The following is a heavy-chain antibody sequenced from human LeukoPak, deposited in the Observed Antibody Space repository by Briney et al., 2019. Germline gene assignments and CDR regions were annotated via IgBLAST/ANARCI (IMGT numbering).Heavy chain of an antibody. D-gene: IGHD2-2*01. J-gene: IGHJ6*03. CDR2: INPNSGAT. Sequence: ASVKVSCKASGYTFTGYYMHWVRQAPGQGLEWMGWINPNSGATNYAQKFQGRVTMTRDTSISTAYMELSRLRSDDTAVYYCARGGCSSTSCYLHYYYYMDVWGKGTTVTVSS. CDR3: ARGGCSSTSCYLHYYYYMDV. CDR1: GYTFTGYY. V-gene: IGHV1-2*02.